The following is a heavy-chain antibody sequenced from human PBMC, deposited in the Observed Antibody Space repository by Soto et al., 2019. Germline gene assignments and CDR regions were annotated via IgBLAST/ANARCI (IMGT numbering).Heavy chain of an antibody. D-gene: IGHD4-17*01. Sequence: SETLSLTCTVSGGSISSYYWSWIRQPPGKGLEWIGYIYYSGSTNYNPSLKSRVTISVDTSKNQFSLKLSSVTAADTAVYYCARDQNGDYSAFDIWGQGTMVTVSS. CDR2: IYYSGST. CDR1: GGSISSYY. J-gene: IGHJ3*02. V-gene: IGHV4-59*01. CDR3: ARDQNGDYSAFDI.